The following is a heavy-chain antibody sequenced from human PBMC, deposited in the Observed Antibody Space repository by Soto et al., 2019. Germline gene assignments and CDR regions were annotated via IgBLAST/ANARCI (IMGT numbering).Heavy chain of an antibody. CDR1: GFTFSSYS. CDR2: IIGSSST. V-gene: IGHV3-21*04. J-gene: IGHJ5*02. Sequence: PGGSLRLSCAASGFTFSSYSMNWVRQAPGKGLEWVSSIIGSSSTYYADSVKGRFTVSRDNSKNTLFLQMNRLRADDTAMYYCAKAGANSSTWHSNWFDPWGQGTLVTVSS. D-gene: IGHD6-13*01. CDR3: AKAGANSSTWHSNWFDP.